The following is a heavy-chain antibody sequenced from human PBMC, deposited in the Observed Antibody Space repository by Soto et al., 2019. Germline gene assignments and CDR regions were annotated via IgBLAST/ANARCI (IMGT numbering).Heavy chain of an antibody. J-gene: IGHJ6*02. CDR3: ARHRGVVVVPAATSHYYYGMDV. CDR2: IYYSGST. D-gene: IGHD2-2*01. CDR1: GGSISSGGYY. V-gene: IGHV4-31*03. Sequence: QVQLQESGPGLVKPSQTLSLTCTVSGGSISSGGYYWSWIRQHPGKGLEWIGYIYYSGSTYYNPSRSSRVTISVDTSKNQFYLKLSSVTAAETAVYYCARHRGVVVVPAATSHYYYGMDVWGQGTTVTVSS.